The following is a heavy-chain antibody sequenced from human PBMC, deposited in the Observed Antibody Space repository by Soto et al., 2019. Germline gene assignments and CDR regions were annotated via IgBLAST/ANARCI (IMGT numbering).Heavy chain of an antibody. CDR3: ARHYDSSGYYYRGLDY. J-gene: IGHJ4*02. CDR2: IIPIFGTA. D-gene: IGHD3-22*01. Sequence: ASVKVSCKASGGTFSSYAISWVRQAPGQGLEWMGGIIPIFGTADYAQKFQGRVTITADESTSTGNMELSSLRSEDTAVYYCARHYDSSGYYYRGLDYWGQGTLVTVSS. V-gene: IGHV1-69*13. CDR1: GGTFSSYA.